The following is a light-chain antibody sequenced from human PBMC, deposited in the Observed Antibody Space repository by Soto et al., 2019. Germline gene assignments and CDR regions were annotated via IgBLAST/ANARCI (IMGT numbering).Light chain of an antibody. CDR3: TSFTSASTYV. J-gene: IGLJ1*01. CDR2: NVS. V-gene: IGLV2-14*01. CDR1: SSDIGGHNS. Sequence: QSVLTQPASVSGSPGQSIAISYTGTSSDIGGHNSVSWYQQHPGKAPKLMIYNVSNRPSGVSNRFSGSKSGNTASLTISGLLAEDEADYYCTSFTSASTYVFGAGTKLTVL.